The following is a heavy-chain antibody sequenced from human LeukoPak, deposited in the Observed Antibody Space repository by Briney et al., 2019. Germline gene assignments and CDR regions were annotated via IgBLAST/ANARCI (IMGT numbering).Heavy chain of an antibody. J-gene: IGHJ4*02. CDR1: GGTFSSYA. CDR2: IIPIFGTA. V-gene: IGHV1-69*05. D-gene: IGHD1-7*01. CDR3: AREITGTRGVDY. Sequence: SVKVSCKASGGTFSSYAISWVRQAPGQGLEWMGGIIPIFGTANYAQKFQGRVTITTDESTSTAYMELSSLRSEDTAMYYCAREITGTRGVDYWGQGILVTVSS.